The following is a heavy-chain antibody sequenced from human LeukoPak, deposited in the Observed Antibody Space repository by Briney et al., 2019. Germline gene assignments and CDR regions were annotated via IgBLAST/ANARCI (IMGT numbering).Heavy chain of an antibody. J-gene: IGHJ4*02. CDR1: GYTLTELS. D-gene: IGHD6-19*01. Sequence: ASVKVSCKVFGYTLTELSMHWVRQAPGKGLEWMGGFDPEDGETIYAQKFQGRVTMTEDTSTDTAYMELSSLRSEDTAVYYCAIRWLVLGPPYYFDYWGQGTLVTVSS. V-gene: IGHV1-24*01. CDR3: AIRWLVLGPPYYFDY. CDR2: FDPEDGET.